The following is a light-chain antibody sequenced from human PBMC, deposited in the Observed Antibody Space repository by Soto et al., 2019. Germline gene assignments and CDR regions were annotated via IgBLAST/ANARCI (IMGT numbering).Light chain of an antibody. CDR1: QSDSSSY. Sequence: IVLTQSPGTLSLSPGERATLSCRASQSDSSSYLAWYQQKPGQAPRLLIYGASSRATGIPDRFSGSGSGTDFTLTISRLEPEDFAVYYCQQYGSSPLYTFGQGTKLEIK. V-gene: IGKV3-20*01. CDR2: GAS. J-gene: IGKJ2*01. CDR3: QQYGSSPLYT.